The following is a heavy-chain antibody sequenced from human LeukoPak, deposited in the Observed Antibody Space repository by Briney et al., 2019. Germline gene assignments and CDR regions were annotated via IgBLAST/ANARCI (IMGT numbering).Heavy chain of an antibody. CDR2: INSDGSST. CDR1: GFTFSSYW. J-gene: IGHJ3*02. V-gene: IGHV3-74*01. Sequence: PGGSLRLSCAASGFTFSSYWMHWVRQAPGKGLVWVSRINSDGSSTSYADSVKGRFTISRDNAKNTLYLQMNSLRAEDTAVYYRALGSYYDFWSGYYFKAFDIWGQGTMVTVSS. CDR3: ALGSYYDFWSGYYFKAFDI. D-gene: IGHD3-3*01.